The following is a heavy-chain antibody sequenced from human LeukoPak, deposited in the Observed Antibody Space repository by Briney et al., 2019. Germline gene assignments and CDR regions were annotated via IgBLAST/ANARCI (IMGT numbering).Heavy chain of an antibody. CDR3: AKDLNSFIVVVTIYGMDV. CDR2: ISHDASNI. V-gene: IGHV3-30*18. CDR1: GFNFSHYG. J-gene: IGHJ6*02. D-gene: IGHD2-15*01. Sequence: GGSLRLSCEISGFNFSHYGMHWVRQAPGKGLEWVADISHDASNICYADSVKGRFTISRDNAKNTLFLQLNSLRGDDTAVYYCAKDLNSFIVVVTIYGMDVWGQGTTVIVSS.